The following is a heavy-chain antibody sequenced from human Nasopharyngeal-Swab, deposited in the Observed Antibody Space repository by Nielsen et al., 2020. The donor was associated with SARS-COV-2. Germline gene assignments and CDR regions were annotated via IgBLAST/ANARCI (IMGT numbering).Heavy chain of an antibody. CDR3: TRLGHCSGGSCYALGPDY. CDR1: GYSFTNYW. D-gene: IGHD2-15*01. CDR2: IYPGDSDT. J-gene: IGHJ4*02. Sequence: GESLKISCKVSGYSFTNYWIGWVRQMPGKGLEWMGIIYPGDSDTRYSPSFQGQVTISADKSISTTHLQWRSLQASDTAMYFCTRLGHCSGGSCYALGPDYWGQGTQVTVSS. V-gene: IGHV5-51*01.